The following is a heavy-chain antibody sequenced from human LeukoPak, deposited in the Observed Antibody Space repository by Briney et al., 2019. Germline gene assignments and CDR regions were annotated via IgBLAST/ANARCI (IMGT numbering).Heavy chain of an antibody. CDR1: GFTFSTFW. J-gene: IGHJ4*02. D-gene: IGHD3-22*01. CDR2: IDHDGSEQ. V-gene: IGHV3-7*01. Sequence: GGSLRLSCAASGFTFSTFWMSWVRQAPGKGLEWVANIDHDGSEQYYVDSVKGRFTISRDNAKSSLYLQMSILRAEDTAVYYCARYYDGAGQDDCFDYWGQGTLVTVSS. CDR3: ARYYDGAGQDDCFDY.